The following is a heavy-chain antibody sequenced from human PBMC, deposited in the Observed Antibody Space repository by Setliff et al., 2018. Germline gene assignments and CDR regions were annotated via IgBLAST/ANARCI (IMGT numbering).Heavy chain of an antibody. V-gene: IGHV3-30*02. CDR1: GFTFSTYG. Sequence: PGGSLRLSCAASGFTFSTYGMHWVRQAPGKGLEWVAYIWYDGSNKYYVDSVKGRFTVSRDNSKDTLYLQMNSLRVEDSAVYYCAKREIIAVTRWFDPWGQGTLVTVSS. CDR2: IWYDGSNK. J-gene: IGHJ5*02. D-gene: IGHD2-15*01. CDR3: AKREIIAVTRWFDP.